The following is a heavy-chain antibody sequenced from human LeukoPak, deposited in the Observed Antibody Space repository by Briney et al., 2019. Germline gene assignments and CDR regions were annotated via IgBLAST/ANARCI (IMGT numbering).Heavy chain of an antibody. D-gene: IGHD1-1*01. CDR3: ARDSGTAALDY. Sequence: SETLSLTCAVSGGSISSGGYYWSWIRQHPGKGLEWIGYIYYSGSTYYNPSLKSRVTISVDTSKNQFSLKLSSVTAADTAVYYCARDSGTAALDYWGQGTLVTVSS. V-gene: IGHV4-31*11. J-gene: IGHJ4*02. CDR1: GGSISSGGYY. CDR2: IYYSGST.